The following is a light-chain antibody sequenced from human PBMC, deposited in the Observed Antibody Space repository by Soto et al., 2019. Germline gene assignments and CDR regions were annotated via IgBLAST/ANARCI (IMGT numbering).Light chain of an antibody. CDR2: EVS. CDR3: MQGTHWPRT. V-gene: IGKV2-30*01. CDR1: QSIVYSDGNTS. J-gene: IGKJ1*01. Sequence: EVVMTQSPLSLPVTLGQPASISCKSSQSIVYSDGNTSLNWFQQRPGQSPRRLIYEVSNRDSGVPDRFSGSGSGTNFTLKINRVEAADVGVYYCMQGTHWPRTFGPGTTVEIK.